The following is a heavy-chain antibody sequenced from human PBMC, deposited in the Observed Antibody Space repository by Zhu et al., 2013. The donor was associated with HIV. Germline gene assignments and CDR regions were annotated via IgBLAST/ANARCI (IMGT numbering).Heavy chain of an antibody. D-gene: IGHD2-2*01. J-gene: IGHJ6*02. Sequence: QVQLVQSGAEVKQPGSSVKVSCKASGGTFSASVINWVRQTPGQGLEWMGGIFVVFGTANYAQKFQDRVTIAADESTSTAHMEVRSLTFEDTAVYYCARAKDIVVVPAALVFSGMDVWGQGTTVTVSS. CDR2: IFVVFGTA. CDR3: ARAKDIVVVPAALVFSGMDV. CDR1: GGTFSASV. V-gene: IGHV1-69*01.